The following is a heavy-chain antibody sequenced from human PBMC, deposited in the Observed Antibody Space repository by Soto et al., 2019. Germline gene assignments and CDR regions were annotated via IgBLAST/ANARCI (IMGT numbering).Heavy chain of an antibody. CDR1: GFTFSSYG. CDR2: IWYDGSNK. CDR3: ARDLGDYYYYMDV. V-gene: IGHV3-33*01. D-gene: IGHD3-16*01. Sequence: GSLRLSCAASGFTFSSYGMHWVRQAPGKGLEWVAVIWYDGSNKYYADSVKGRFTISRDNSKNTLYLQMNSLRAEDTAVYYCARDLGDYYYYMDVWGKGTTVTVSS. J-gene: IGHJ6*03.